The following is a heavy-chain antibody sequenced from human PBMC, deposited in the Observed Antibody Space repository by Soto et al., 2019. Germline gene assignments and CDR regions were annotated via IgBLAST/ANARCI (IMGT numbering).Heavy chain of an antibody. CDR1: GFTFSSYT. V-gene: IGHV3-21*01. CDR2: ISSSSSNI. Sequence: EVQLVESGGGLVKPGGSLRLSCAASGFTFSSYTMNWVRQAPGKVLEWVSSISSSSSNIYYADSVKGRFTISRDNAKNSLYLQMNGMGAEDTAVYYCARILIIGPSSGSYFDYWGQGTLVTVSS. CDR3: ARILIIGPSSGSYFDY. J-gene: IGHJ4*02. D-gene: IGHD3-10*01.